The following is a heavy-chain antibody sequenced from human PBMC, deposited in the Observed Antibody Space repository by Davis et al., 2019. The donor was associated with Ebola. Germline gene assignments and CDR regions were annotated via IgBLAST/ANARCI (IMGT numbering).Heavy chain of an antibody. V-gene: IGHV1-46*01. J-gene: IGHJ6*02. CDR1: GYTFTNYY. CDR2: INPSGGST. Sequence: AASVKVSCKASGYTFTNYYMHWVRQAPGQGLEWMGIINPSGGSTSYAQKFQGRVTMTRDTSTSTVYMELSSLRSEDTAVYYCARELVPAAIPPYYYYGMDVWGQGTTVTVSS. CDR3: ARELVPAAIPPYYYYGMDV. D-gene: IGHD2-2*02.